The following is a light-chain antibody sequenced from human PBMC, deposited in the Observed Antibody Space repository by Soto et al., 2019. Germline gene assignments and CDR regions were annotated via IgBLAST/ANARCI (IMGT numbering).Light chain of an antibody. J-gene: IGKJ2*01. Sequence: EIVLTQSPGTLSLSPGERATLSCRASRSVSSSYLAWYQQKPGQAPRLLIYGASSRATGIPDRFSGSGSGTDFTLTISRLEPEDFAVSYCQQYGSTPLYTFGQGTKLEIK. CDR1: RSVSSSY. CDR3: QQYGSTPLYT. CDR2: GAS. V-gene: IGKV3-20*01.